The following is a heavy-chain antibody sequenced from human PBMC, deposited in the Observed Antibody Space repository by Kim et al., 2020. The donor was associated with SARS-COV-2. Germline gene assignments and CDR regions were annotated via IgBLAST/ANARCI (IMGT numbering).Heavy chain of an antibody. D-gene: IGHD6-19*01. CDR2: ISGSGGST. V-gene: IGHV3-23*01. CDR3: AKSGRYSSGWYYFDY. J-gene: IGHJ4*02. CDR1: GFTFSSYA. Sequence: GGSLRLSCAASGFTFSSYAMSWVRQAPGKGLEWVSAISGSGGSTYYADSVKGRFTISRDNSKNTLYLQMNSLRAEDTAVYYCAKSGRYSSGWYYFDYXGQGTLVTVSX.